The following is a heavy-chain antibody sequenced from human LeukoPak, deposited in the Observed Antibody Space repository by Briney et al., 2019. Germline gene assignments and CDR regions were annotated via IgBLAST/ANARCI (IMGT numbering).Heavy chain of an antibody. J-gene: IGHJ5*02. CDR1: GFTFSNSW. CDR3: AKDRNKAAAGFGWFDP. V-gene: IGHV3-7*01. CDR2: INQDGSVK. Sequence: PGGSLRLSCAVSGFTFSNSWFTWVRQAPGKGLEWVALINQDGSVKSSVDSVKGRFTISRDNAMNSLYLHMTSLRVEDTAVYYCAKDRNKAAAGFGWFDPWGQGTLVTVSS. D-gene: IGHD6-13*01.